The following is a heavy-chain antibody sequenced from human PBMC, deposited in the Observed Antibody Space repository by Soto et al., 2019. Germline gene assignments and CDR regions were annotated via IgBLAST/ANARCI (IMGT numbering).Heavy chain of an antibody. CDR1: GFTFGDYW. V-gene: IGHV3-74*03. Sequence: VGSLRLSCAASGFTFGDYWMHWVRQPPGKGPEWVSRMTGDGRTTQYADSVKGRFTASRDNAKSTLYLQMNSLRAEDTAVYYCATAEVDYWGPGTLVTVSS. CDR3: ATAEVDY. J-gene: IGHJ4*02. CDR2: MTGDGRTT.